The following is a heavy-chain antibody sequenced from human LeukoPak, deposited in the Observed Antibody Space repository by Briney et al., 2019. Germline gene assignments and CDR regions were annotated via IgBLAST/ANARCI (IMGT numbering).Heavy chain of an antibody. Sequence: GGSLRLSCAASGFTFSSYGMSWVRQAPGKGLEWVSAISGSGGSTYYADSVKGRFTISRDNSKNTLYLQMNSLRAEDTAVYYCAKGVLGYSVPFLDCWGRGALVTVSS. V-gene: IGHV3-23*01. CDR3: AKGVLGYSVPFLDC. CDR1: GFTFSSYG. CDR2: ISGSGGST. D-gene: IGHD3-10*02. J-gene: IGHJ4*02.